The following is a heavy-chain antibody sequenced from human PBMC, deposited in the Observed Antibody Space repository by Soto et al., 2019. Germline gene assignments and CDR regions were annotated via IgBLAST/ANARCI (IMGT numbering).Heavy chain of an antibody. CDR2: ISGSGGST. Sequence: EVQLLESGGGLVQPGGSLRLSCAASGFNFRTYGMIWVRQAPGKGLEWVSAISGSGGSTYYADSVKGRFTISRDNSKNTLDLQMNSLRVEDTAVYSCAKEVVPDYWGQGTLVTVSS. J-gene: IGHJ4*02. D-gene: IGHD3-22*01. CDR3: AKEVVPDY. V-gene: IGHV3-23*01. CDR1: GFNFRTYG.